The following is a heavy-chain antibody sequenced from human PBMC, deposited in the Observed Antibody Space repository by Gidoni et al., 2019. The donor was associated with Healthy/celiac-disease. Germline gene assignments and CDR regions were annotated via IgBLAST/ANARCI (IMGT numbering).Heavy chain of an antibody. CDR1: GSTFSSYS. Sequence: EVQLVESGGGLVKPGGSLRLSCAASGSTFSSYSMNWVRQAPGKGLEWVSSISSSSSYIYYADSVKGRFTISRDNAKNSLYLQMNSLRAEDTAVYYCARKDYYYGMDVWGQGTTVTVSS. CDR2: ISSSSSYI. J-gene: IGHJ6*02. CDR3: ARKDYYYGMDV. V-gene: IGHV3-21*01.